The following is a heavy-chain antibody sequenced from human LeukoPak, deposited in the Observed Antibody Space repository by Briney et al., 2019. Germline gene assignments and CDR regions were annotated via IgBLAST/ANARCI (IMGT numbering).Heavy chain of an antibody. Sequence: GGSLRLSCAASGFTFSSYSMNWVRQAPGKGLEWVANIKQDGSEKYYVDSVKGRFTISRDNAKNSLYLQMNSLRAEDTAVYYCAREDRDYDSSGYYYLFDYWGQGTLVTVSS. CDR1: GFTFSSYS. CDR3: AREDRDYDSSGYYYLFDY. J-gene: IGHJ4*02. D-gene: IGHD3-22*01. CDR2: IKQDGSEK. V-gene: IGHV3-7*01.